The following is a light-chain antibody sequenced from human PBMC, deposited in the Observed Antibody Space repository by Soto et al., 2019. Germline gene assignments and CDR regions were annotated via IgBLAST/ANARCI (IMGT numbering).Light chain of an antibody. J-gene: IGKJ2*01. CDR2: AAS. CDR1: QGISSY. Sequence: DIQLTQSPSFLSASVGDIVTITCRASQGISSYLAWYQQKPGKAPKLLIYAASTLQSGVPSRFSGSGSGTEFTLTISNLQPEDFATYYCQQLNSYPNTFGQGTKLEIK. V-gene: IGKV1-9*01. CDR3: QQLNSYPNT.